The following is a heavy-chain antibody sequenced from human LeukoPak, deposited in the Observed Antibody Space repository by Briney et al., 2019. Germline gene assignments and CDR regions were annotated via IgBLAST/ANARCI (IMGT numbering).Heavy chain of an antibody. CDR1: GASISKDY. CDR3: AREHGYGGNSDWFDP. Sequence: SETLSLTCTVSGASISKDYWAWIRQPPGKGLEWIGYIYYSGSTNYNPSLKSRVTISVDTSKNQYSLKLSSVTAADTAVYYCAREHGYGGNSDWFDPWGQGTLVTVSS. V-gene: IGHV4-59*01. J-gene: IGHJ5*02. D-gene: IGHD4-23*01. CDR2: IYYSGST.